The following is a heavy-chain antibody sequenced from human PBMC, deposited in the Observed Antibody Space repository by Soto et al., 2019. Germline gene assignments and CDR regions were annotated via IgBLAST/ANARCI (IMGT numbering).Heavy chain of an antibody. V-gene: IGHV4-4*02. D-gene: IGHD4-17*01. CDR2: VFHSGTN. J-gene: IGHJ3*02. Sequence: QVQLQESGPGLVKPSGTLSLTCAVSGGSIISSNWWSWVRQPPGKGLEWLGEVFHSGTNNNSPSLKSRVTISVDNSKNQFYLNLFSVTAADTAVYYCARVGQGATTVTTGAAFDIWGQGTMVTVSS. CDR1: GGSIISSNW. CDR3: ARVGQGATTVTTGAAFDI.